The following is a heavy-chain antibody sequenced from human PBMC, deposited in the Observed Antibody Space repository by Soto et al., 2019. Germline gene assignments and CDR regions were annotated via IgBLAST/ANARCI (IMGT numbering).Heavy chain of an antibody. D-gene: IGHD3-10*02. CDR2: IYHSGST. V-gene: IGHV4-30-2*01. CDR1: GGSISSGGYS. CDR3: ARAFRDAFNAVSYMFGLDP. Sequence: PSETLSLTCAVSGGSISSGGYSWSWIRQPPGKGLEWIGYIYHSGSTYYNPSLKSRVTISVDRSKNQFSLKLSSVTAADTAVYYCARAFRDAFNAVSYMFGLDPWGQGTLVTVSS. J-gene: IGHJ5*02.